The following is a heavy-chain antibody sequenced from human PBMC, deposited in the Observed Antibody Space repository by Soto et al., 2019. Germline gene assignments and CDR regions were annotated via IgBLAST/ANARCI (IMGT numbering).Heavy chain of an antibody. Sequence: GGSLGLSCAASGFTFSSYSMNWVRQAPGKGLEWVSYISSSSSTIYYADPVKGRFTISRDNAKNSLYLQMNSLRDEDTAVYYCARVHRSMIVVDYGMDVWGQGTTVTVSS. CDR1: GFTFSSYS. CDR2: ISSSSSTI. D-gene: IGHD3-22*01. J-gene: IGHJ6*02. V-gene: IGHV3-48*02. CDR3: ARVHRSMIVVDYGMDV.